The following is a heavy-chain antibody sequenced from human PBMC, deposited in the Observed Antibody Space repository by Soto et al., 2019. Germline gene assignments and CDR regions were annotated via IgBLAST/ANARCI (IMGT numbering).Heavy chain of an antibody. CDR2: ISGSGGST. CDR1: GFTFSSYA. Sequence: GGSLRLSCAASGFTFSSYAMSWVRQAPGKGLEWVSAISGSGGSTYYAESVKGRFTISRDNSKNTLYLQMNGLRAEDTAVYYCTRGGWYSSGRYDYWGQGTLVTVSS. J-gene: IGHJ4*02. D-gene: IGHD6-19*01. V-gene: IGHV3-23*01. CDR3: TRGGWYSSGRYDY.